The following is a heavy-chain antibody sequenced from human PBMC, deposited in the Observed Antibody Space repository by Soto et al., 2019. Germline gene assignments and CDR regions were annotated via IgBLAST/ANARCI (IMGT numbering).Heavy chain of an antibody. CDR3: ARNRGSFTIFGVVITKNNWFDP. CDR1: GYTFTSYA. Sequence: ASVKVSCKASGYTFTSYAMHWVRQAPGQRLEWMGWINAGNGNTKYSQKFQGRVTITRDTSASTAYMELSSLRSEDTAVYYCARNRGSFTIFGVVITKNNWFDPWGQGTLVTVSS. CDR2: INAGNGNT. J-gene: IGHJ5*02. D-gene: IGHD3-3*01. V-gene: IGHV1-3*01.